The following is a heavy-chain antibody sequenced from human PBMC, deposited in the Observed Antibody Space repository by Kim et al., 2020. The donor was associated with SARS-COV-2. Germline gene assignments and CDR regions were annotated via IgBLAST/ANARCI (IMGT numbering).Heavy chain of an antibody. CDR2: IYYSGST. Sequence: SETLSLTCTVSGGSISSDSWSWIRQPPGKGLEWIGYIYYSGSTNYNPSLKSRVTISVDTPKNHFSLKLSSVTAADTAVYYCARAGSSGYLSKNWGQGTLVTVSS. CDR1: GGSISSDS. D-gene: IGHD3-22*01. V-gene: IGHV4-59*13. J-gene: IGHJ4*02. CDR3: ARAGSSGYLSKN.